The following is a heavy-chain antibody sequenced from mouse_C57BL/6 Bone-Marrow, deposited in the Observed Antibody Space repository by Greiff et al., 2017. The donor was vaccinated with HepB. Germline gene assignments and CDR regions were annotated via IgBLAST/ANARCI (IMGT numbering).Heavy chain of an antibody. Sequence: DVKLVESGGGLVKPGGSLKLSCAASGFTFSDYGMHWVRQAPEKGLEWVAYISSGSSTIYYADTVKGRFTISRDNAKNTLFLQMTSLRSEDTAMYYCARGGGNYVFWFAYWGQGTLVTVSA. V-gene: IGHV5-17*01. D-gene: IGHD2-1*01. CDR2: ISSGSSTI. J-gene: IGHJ3*01. CDR3: ARGGGNYVFWFAY. CDR1: GFTFSDYG.